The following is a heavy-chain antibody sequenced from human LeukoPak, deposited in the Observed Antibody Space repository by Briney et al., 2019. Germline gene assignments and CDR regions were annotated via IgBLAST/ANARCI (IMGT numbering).Heavy chain of an antibody. CDR3: AKDTRTISCLHY. Sequence: GGSLRLSCAASGFTVSSNYMNWVRQAPGKGLEWVSSIGDTGGAAYYLDSVKGRFTISRDNSKNTLYLQMNSLRAEDTAVYYCAKDTRTISCLHYWGQGTLVTVSS. J-gene: IGHJ4*02. CDR1: GFTVSSNY. D-gene: IGHD5-24*01. V-gene: IGHV3-23*01. CDR2: IGDTGGAA.